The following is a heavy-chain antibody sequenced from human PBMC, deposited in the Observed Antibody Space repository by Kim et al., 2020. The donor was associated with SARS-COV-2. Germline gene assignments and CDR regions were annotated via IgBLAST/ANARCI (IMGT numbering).Heavy chain of an antibody. CDR1: GYTFTSYA. CDR3: ARSSGGDRMRGHIMYYYYGMDV. Sequence: ASVKVSCKASGYTFTSYAMHWVRQAPGQRLEWMGWINAGNGNTKYSQKFQGRVTITRDTSASTAYMELSSLRSEDSAVYYCARSSGGDRMRGHIMYYYYGMDVWGQGTTVTVSS. CDR2: INAGNGNT. V-gene: IGHV1-3*01. J-gene: IGHJ6*02. D-gene: IGHD2-21*02.